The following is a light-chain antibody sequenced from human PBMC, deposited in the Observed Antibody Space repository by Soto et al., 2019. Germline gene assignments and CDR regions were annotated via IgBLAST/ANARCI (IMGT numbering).Light chain of an antibody. CDR1: NSDVGVYNY. CDR2: EVS. Sequence: QSVLAQPASVSRSPGQSINISCTGSNSDVGVYNYFSWYQQHPGKAPKLVIYEVSNRPSGVSNRFSGSKSGNTASLTISGLQAEDEADYYCSSYTSSSTPLDVFGTGTKVTVL. V-gene: IGLV2-14*01. J-gene: IGLJ1*01. CDR3: SSYTSSSTPLDV.